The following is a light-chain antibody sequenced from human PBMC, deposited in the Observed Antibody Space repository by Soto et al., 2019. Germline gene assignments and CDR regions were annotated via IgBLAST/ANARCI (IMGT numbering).Light chain of an antibody. CDR2: GAS. J-gene: IGKJ2*01. V-gene: IGKV3-20*01. Sequence: ESVLTQSPGTLSLSPGERATLACRASQRVSSNYLAWYHQKPGQAPRLLIYGASNRATGIPDRFSGSGSGTDFTLTISRLEPEDFAVYYCQKYGGSPLFGQGTKLEIK. CDR3: QKYGGSPL. CDR1: QRVSSNY.